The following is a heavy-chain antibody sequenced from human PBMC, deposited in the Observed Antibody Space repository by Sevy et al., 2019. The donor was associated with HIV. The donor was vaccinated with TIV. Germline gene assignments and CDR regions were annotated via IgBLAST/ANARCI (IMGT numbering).Heavy chain of an antibody. CDR2: IYYSGST. Sequence: SETLSLTCTVSGGSISSGDYYWSWIRQPPGKGLEWIGYIYYSGSTYYNPSLKSRVTISVDTSKNQFSLKLSSMTAADTAVYYCARYSGSDRDYWGQGTLVTVSS. D-gene: IGHD1-26*01. CDR1: GGSISSGDYY. V-gene: IGHV4-30-4*01. J-gene: IGHJ4*02. CDR3: ARYSGSDRDY.